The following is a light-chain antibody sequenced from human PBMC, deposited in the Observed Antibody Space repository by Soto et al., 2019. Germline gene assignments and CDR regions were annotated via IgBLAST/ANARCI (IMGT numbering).Light chain of an antibody. CDR2: KAS. CDR3: QQYNNYWT. J-gene: IGKJ1*01. Sequence: DIQMTQSPSTLSASVGDRVTITCRASQSISSWLAWYQQRPGKAPKLLIYKASSLESGVPSRFSGSGLGTEFTLTITSLQPDDFATYYCQQYNNYWTFGQGTKVENK. V-gene: IGKV1-5*03. CDR1: QSISSW.